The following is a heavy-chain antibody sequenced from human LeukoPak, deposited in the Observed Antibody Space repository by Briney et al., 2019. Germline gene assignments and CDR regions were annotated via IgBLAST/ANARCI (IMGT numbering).Heavy chain of an antibody. D-gene: IGHD5-18*01. CDR1: GFTVSSNY. CDR3: ALNSYGYVAFDY. CDR2: IYSGGST. J-gene: IGHJ4*02. V-gene: IGHV3-66*02. Sequence: GGSLRLSCAASGFTVSSNYMSWVRQAPGKGLEWVSVIYSGGSTHYADSVKGRFTISRDNSKNTLYLQMNSLRAEDTAVYYCALNSYGYVAFDYWGQGTLVTVSS.